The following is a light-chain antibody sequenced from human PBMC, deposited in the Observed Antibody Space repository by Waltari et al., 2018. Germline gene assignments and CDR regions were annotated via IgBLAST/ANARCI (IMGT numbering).Light chain of an antibody. CDR3: QQYYGVPLT. Sequence: DIVMTQSPDFLAVSLGERATINCKSSQSVLYSANNKDYLAWYQQKPGQPPKLLIYWASARESGVPARFSGSGSGTDFTLTISSLQAEDVAVYYCQQYYGVPLTFGGGTKVEIK. CDR1: QSVLYSANNKDY. V-gene: IGKV4-1*01. CDR2: WAS. J-gene: IGKJ4*01.